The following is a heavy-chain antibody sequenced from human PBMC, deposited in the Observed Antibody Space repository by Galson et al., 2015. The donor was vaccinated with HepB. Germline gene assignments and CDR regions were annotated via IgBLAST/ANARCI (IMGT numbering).Heavy chain of an antibody. CDR2: ISGSGGST. CDR3: AKSTRATYYDFWSGYYTQPFDY. Sequence: SLRLSCAASGFTFSSYAMSWVRQAPGKGLEWVSAISGSGGSTYYADSAKGRFTISRDNSKNTLYLQMNSLRAEDTAVYYCAKSTRATYYDFWSGYYTQPFDYWGQGTLVTVSS. V-gene: IGHV3-23*01. CDR1: GFTFSSYA. D-gene: IGHD3-3*01. J-gene: IGHJ4*02.